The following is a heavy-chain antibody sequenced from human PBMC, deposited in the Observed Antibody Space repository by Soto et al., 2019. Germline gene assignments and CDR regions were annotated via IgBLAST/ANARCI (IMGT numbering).Heavy chain of an antibody. V-gene: IGHV4-39*01. CDR1: GGSSISNIYY. J-gene: IGHJ4*02. Sequence: ASETLSLTCSVSGGSSISNIYYWGWIRQPPGKGLEWIGNIHYSGSTYYDSSLKSRVTISIDTSKNQSSLKLTSVTATDTAVYYCASQHYYDSSGYYVVYWGQGTLVTVSS. CDR3: ASQHYYDSSGYYVVY. D-gene: IGHD3-22*01. CDR2: IHYSGST.